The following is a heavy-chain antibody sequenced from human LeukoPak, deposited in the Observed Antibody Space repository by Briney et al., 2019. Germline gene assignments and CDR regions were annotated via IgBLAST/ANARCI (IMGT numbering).Heavy chain of an antibody. CDR2: ISGSGGST. V-gene: IGHV3-23*01. J-gene: IGHJ5*02. CDR3: AKDFFSGIAVAGTDWFDP. CDR1: GFTFSTYG. D-gene: IGHD6-19*01. Sequence: GRSLRLSCAASGFTFSTYGMHWVRQAPGKGLEWVSAISGSGGSTYYADSVKGRFTISRDNSKNTLYLQMNSLRAEDTAVYYCAKDFFSGIAVAGTDWFDPWGQGTLVTVSS.